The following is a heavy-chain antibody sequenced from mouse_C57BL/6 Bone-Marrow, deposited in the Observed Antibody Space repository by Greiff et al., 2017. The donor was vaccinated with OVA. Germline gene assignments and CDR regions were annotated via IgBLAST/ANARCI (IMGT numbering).Heavy chain of an antibody. CDR1: GFSFNTYA. D-gene: IGHD2-10*02. J-gene: IGHJ3*01. CDR2: IRSKSNNYAT. Sequence: EVQVVESGGGLVQPKGSLKLSCAASGFSFNTYALNWVRQAPGKGLEWVARIRSKSNNYATYYADSVKDRFTISRDDSERMLNLQMNNLKTEDTAMYYFVRHSVWDDGAWFAYWGQGTLVTVSA. CDR3: VRHSVWDDGAWFAY. V-gene: IGHV10-1*01.